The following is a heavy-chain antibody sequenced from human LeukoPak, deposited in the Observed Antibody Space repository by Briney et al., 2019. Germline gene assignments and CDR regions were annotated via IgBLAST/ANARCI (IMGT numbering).Heavy chain of an antibody. D-gene: IGHD3-16*02. Sequence: GGSLRLSCAASGFALRSTWMHWVRQAPGKGLVWVSRINSDTTSTAYVDSVKGRFTISRDDAKNTLYLQMNSLRAEDTAVYYCAKSLTSGSGIWGQGTLVTVSS. CDR1: GFALRSTW. V-gene: IGHV3-74*03. CDR2: INSDTTST. J-gene: IGHJ4*02. CDR3: AKSLTSGSGI.